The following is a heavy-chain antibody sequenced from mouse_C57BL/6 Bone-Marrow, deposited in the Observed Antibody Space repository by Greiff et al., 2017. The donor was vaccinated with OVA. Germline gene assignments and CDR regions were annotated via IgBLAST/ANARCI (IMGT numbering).Heavy chain of an antibody. J-gene: IGHJ3*01. V-gene: IGHV1-55*01. CDR3: ARRGYSNYVGWFAY. Sequence: QVQLQQPGAELVKPGASVKMSCKASGYTFTSYWITWVKQRPGQGLEWIGDIYPGSGSTNYNEKFKSKATLTVDTSSSTAYMQLSSLTSEDSAVYYCARRGYSNYVGWFAYWGQGTLVTVSA. CDR2: IYPGSGST. CDR1: GYTFTSYW. D-gene: IGHD2-5*01.